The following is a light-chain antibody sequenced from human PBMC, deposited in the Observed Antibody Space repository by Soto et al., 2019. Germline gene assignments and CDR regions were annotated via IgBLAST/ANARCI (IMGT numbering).Light chain of an antibody. J-gene: IGKJ1*01. CDR3: QQYNDWPLK. V-gene: IGKV3-15*01. Sequence: EIVMTQSPVTLSVSPGERATLSCRASQSVSSNLAWYQQKPGQAPSLLIYGAFTRATGIPARFSGTGSGTEFTLTISSLQSEDFALYYCQQYNDWPLKFGQGTKV. CDR2: GAF. CDR1: QSVSSN.